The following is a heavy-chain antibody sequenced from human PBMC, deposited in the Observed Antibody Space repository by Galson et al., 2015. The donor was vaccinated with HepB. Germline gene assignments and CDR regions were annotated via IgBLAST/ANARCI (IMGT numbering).Heavy chain of an antibody. CDR1: GFTFDDYA. CDR2: ISWDGGST. V-gene: IGHV3-43D*03. Sequence: SLRLSCAASGFTFDDYAMHWVRQAPGKGLEWVSLISWDGGSTYYADSVKGRFTISRDNSKNSLYLQMNSLRAEDTALYYCAKGYSGSYPYFNYYYGMDVWGQGTTVTVSS. CDR3: AKGYSGSYPYFNYYYGMDV. J-gene: IGHJ6*02. D-gene: IGHD1-26*01.